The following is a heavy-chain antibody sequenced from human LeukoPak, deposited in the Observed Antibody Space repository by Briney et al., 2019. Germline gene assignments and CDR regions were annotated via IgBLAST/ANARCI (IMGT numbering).Heavy chain of an antibody. J-gene: IGHJ4*02. CDR1: AWSFSGNY. CDR3: ARGYSRGSYYNY. Sequence: SETLSLTCAVYAWSFSGNYWSWIRQPPGKGLEWIGEINNSGSTNYNPFLKSRVTISVDTSKNQFSLQLSSVTAAATAVYYCARGYSRGSYYNYWGQGTLVTVSS. V-gene: IGHV4-34*01. D-gene: IGHD3-16*01. CDR2: INNSGST.